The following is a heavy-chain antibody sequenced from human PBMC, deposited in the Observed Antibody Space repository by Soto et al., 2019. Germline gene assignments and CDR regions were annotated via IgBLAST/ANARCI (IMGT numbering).Heavy chain of an antibody. J-gene: IGHJ4*02. Sequence: QVHLVQSGAEVKKPGASVNVSCQASGSITNHHMHWVRQAPVQGLEWMGIFNPSGLSTTYAQKFQGRVTITRETSTSTVYLELSSLTSEDTAVYFCAKVTHRGPIAVAGPLGSWGQGTLVIVSS. D-gene: IGHD6-19*01. CDR3: AKVTHRGPIAVAGPLGS. CDR2: FNPSGLST. CDR1: GSITNHH. V-gene: IGHV1-46*01.